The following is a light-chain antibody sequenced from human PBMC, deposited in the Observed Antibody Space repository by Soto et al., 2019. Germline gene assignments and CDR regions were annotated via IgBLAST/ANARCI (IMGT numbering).Light chain of an antibody. V-gene: IGKV1-13*02. Sequence: AIHLSHSPSSLSSSLVDRVTITCRASQGISSALVWYQQKPGKAPNLLIYDASTLESGVPSRFSGPGYGTDFTLTISSLQPEDFATSYCQQFTTYPLTFGGGTQVDIK. CDR3: QQFTTYPLT. CDR1: QGISSA. CDR2: DAS. J-gene: IGKJ4*01.